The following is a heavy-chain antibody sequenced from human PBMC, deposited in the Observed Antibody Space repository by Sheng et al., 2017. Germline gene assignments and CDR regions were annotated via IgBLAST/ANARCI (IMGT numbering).Heavy chain of an antibody. Sequence: VQLGESGGGVVQPGRSLRLSCAASGFTISSNYMSWVRQAPGKGLEWVSVIYSDSSTYYADSVKGRFTISRDNSKNTLYLQMNSLRAEDTAVYFCARSPGRSYYGGIDYWGRGTLVTVSS. V-gene: IGHV3-53*01. CDR3: ARSPGRSYYGGIDY. J-gene: IGHJ4*02. CDR1: GFTISSNY. CDR2: IYSDSST. D-gene: IGHD1-26*01.